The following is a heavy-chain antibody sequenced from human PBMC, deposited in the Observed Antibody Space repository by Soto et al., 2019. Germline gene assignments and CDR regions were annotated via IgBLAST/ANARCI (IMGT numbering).Heavy chain of an antibody. D-gene: IGHD6-19*01. CDR3: ARDPAGIAVAGTPPGFDY. Sequence: ASVKVSCKASGYTFTSYAMHWVRQAPGQRLEWMGWINAGNGNTKYSQKFQGRVTITRDTSASTAYMELSSLRSEDTAVYYCARDPAGIAVAGTPPGFDYWGQGTLVTVS. CDR1: GYTFTSYA. CDR2: INAGNGNT. V-gene: IGHV1-3*01. J-gene: IGHJ4*02.